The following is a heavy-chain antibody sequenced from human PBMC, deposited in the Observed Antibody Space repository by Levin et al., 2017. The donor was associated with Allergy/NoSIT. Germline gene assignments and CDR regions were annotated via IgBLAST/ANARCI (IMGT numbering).Heavy chain of an antibody. CDR3: ARSSSGWEQFDP. CDR2: INPNSGGT. Sequence: PGESLKISCKASGYTFTGYYMHWVRQAPGQGLEWMGRINPNSGGTNYAQKFQGRVTMTRDTSISTAYMELSRLRSDDTAVYYCARSSSGWEQFDPWGQGTLVTVSS. D-gene: IGHD6-19*01. V-gene: IGHV1-2*06. CDR1: GYTFTGYY. J-gene: IGHJ5*02.